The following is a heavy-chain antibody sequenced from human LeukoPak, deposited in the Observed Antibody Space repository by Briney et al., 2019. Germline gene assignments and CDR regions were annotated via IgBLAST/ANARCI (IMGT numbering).Heavy chain of an antibody. CDR3: AHLLYRSSWHRDFQH. CDR2: IYWDDDK. D-gene: IGHD6-13*01. Sequence: SGPTLVNPTQTLTLTCTFSGFSLSTSRVGVAWIRQPPGQALEWLALIYWDDDKRYSPSLKSRLTITEDTSKNQVVLTMTDMDPVDTATYYCAHLLYRSSWHRDFQHWGQGTLVTVSS. J-gene: IGHJ1*01. V-gene: IGHV2-5*02. CDR1: GFSLSTSRVG.